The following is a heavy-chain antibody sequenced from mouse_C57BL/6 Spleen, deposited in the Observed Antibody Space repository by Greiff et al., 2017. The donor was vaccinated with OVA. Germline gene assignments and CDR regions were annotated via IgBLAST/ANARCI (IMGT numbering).Heavy chain of an antibody. CDR2: IWRGGST. D-gene: IGHD1-1*01. Sequence: QVQLKESGPGLVQPSQSLSITCTVSGFSLTSYGVHWVRQSPGKGLEWLGVIWRGGSTDYNAAFMSRLSITKDNSKSQVFFKMNSLQADDTAIYYCATQFITTVVATGDAMDYWGQGTSVTVSS. CDR3: ATQFITTVVATGDAMDY. V-gene: IGHV2-5*01. CDR1: GFSLTSYG. J-gene: IGHJ4*01.